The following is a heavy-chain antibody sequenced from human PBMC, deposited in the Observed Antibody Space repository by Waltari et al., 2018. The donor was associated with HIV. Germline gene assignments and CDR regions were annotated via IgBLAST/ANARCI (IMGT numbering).Heavy chain of an antibody. Sequence: QLVQSGAEVQKPGASVKVSCKASGGNFMSYSINWVRQAPGQGLEWVGRVIPMLDKAHYAEKMQGRVTITADKSTNTAYMELRSLRLEDTGVYFCSSARETMGVDFEFWGHGTLVTFSS. CDR2: VIPMLDKA. J-gene: IGHJ4*01. CDR3: SSARETMGVDFEF. CDR1: GGNFMSYS. D-gene: IGHD3-10*01. V-gene: IGHV1-69*02.